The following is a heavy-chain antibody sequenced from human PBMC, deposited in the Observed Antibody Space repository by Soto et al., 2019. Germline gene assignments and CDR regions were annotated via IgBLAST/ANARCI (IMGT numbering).Heavy chain of an antibody. CDR1: GFTFSSYD. J-gene: IGHJ4*02. Sequence: GGSLRLSCAASGFTFSSYDMHWVRQATGKGLEWVSAIGTAGDTYYPGSVKGRFTISRENARNMVYLQINSLRAEDTAIYYCARDHFEWVGKSFTANPGDYWGQGTLVTVSS. D-gene: IGHD3-10*01. V-gene: IGHV3-13*01. CDR3: ARDHFEWVGKSFTANPGDY. CDR2: IGTAGDT.